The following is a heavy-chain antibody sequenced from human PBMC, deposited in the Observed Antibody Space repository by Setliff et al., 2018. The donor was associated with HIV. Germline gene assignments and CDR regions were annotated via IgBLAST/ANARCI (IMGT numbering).Heavy chain of an antibody. CDR3: AGGRYFRDIRDSRFDF. Sequence: PSETLSLTCSVSSVSITTDGYYWSWIRHYPGKGLEWIGYMYHSGSTYYNASLASRLIMSLDPSKNQFSLKLNSMTAADTAMYYCAGGRYFRDIRDSRFDFWGQGMLVTVSS. J-gene: IGHJ4*02. CDR1: SVSITTDGYY. V-gene: IGHV4-31*03. D-gene: IGHD3-9*01. CDR2: MYHSGST.